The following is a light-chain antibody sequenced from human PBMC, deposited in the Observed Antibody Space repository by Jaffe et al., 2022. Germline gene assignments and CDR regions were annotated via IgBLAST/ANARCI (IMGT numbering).Light chain of an antibody. CDR3: QAWDSSTVV. CDR2: QDS. V-gene: IGLV3-1*01. Sequence: SYEVTQAPSVSVSPGQTASITCSGDKLGDKYASWYQQKPGQSPVLVIYQDSKRPSGIPERFSGSNSGNTATLTITGTQAMDEADYYCQAWDSSTVVFGGGTKLTVL. CDR1: KLGDKY. J-gene: IGLJ2*01.